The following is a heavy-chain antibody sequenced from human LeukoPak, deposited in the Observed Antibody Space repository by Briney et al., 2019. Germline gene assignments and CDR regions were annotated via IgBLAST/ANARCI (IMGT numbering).Heavy chain of an antibody. CDR3: ASTDSRLHNKQYADY. Sequence: SETLSLTCAVYGGSSSVYYWSWIRQPPGKGLEWIGEINHSGSTNYNPSLKSRVTISVYTSKNQFSLKLSSVTAADTAVYYCASTDSRLHNKQYADYWGQGTLVTVSS. V-gene: IGHV4-34*01. J-gene: IGHJ4*02. D-gene: IGHD4-11*01. CDR2: INHSGST. CDR1: GGSSSVYY.